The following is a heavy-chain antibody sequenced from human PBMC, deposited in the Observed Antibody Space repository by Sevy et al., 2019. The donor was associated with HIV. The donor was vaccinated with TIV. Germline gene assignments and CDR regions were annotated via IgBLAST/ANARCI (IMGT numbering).Heavy chain of an antibody. D-gene: IGHD3-22*01. CDR2: IYPDDSDT. CDR1: GYSFTSHW. V-gene: IGHV5-51*01. J-gene: IGHJ4*02. Sequence: GESLKISCKGSGYSFTSHWIGWVRHMPGKGLEWMGIIYPDDSDTRYRPSFQGQVTFSADKSIGTADLQWSSLKASDTAMYYCAPSRSGYFDSRGYYIYWGQGTLVTVSS. CDR3: APSRSGYFDSRGYYIY.